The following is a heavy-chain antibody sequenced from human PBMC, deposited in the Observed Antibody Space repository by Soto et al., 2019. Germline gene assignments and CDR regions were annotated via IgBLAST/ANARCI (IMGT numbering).Heavy chain of an antibody. Sequence: QVQLVQSGAEVKKPGASVKVSCKASGYTFTGYYMHWVRQAPGQGLEWMGWINPNSGGTNYAQKFQGWVTMTRDTSISTAYMELSRLRSDDTALYYCARDRIAVAGPTFDAFDIWGQGTMVTVSS. D-gene: IGHD6-19*01. J-gene: IGHJ3*02. CDR1: GYTFTGYY. V-gene: IGHV1-2*04. CDR2: INPNSGGT. CDR3: ARDRIAVAGPTFDAFDI.